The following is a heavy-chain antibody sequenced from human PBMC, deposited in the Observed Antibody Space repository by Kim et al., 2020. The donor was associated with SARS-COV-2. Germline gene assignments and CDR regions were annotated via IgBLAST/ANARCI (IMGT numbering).Heavy chain of an antibody. V-gene: IGHV7-4-1*02. CDR3: ARDKRSVYSGLDV. CDR2: IDTNTGNP. J-gene: IGHJ6*02. Sequence: ASVKVSCKASGYTFSSYVFNWVRQAPGQGLEWMGWIDTNTGNPTYAHGFTGRFVFSLDASVSTAYLEISSLKAEDTAVYYCARDKRSVYSGLDVWGQGTT. D-gene: IGHD3-3*01. CDR1: GYTFSSYV.